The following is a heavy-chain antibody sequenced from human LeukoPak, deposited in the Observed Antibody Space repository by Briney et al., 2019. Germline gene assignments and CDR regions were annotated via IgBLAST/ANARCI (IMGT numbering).Heavy chain of an antibody. J-gene: IGHJ4*02. CDR2: ISTSSSYI. CDR1: GFTFSSYS. D-gene: IGHD3-10*01. Sequence: GGSLRLSCAASGFTFSSYSMNWVRQAPGKGLEWVSSISTSSSYIHYADSVKGRFTISGDNAKNSLYLQMNSLRAEDTAVYYCARDYGSGGGDYWGQGTLVTVSS. V-gene: IGHV3-21*01. CDR3: ARDYGSGGGDY.